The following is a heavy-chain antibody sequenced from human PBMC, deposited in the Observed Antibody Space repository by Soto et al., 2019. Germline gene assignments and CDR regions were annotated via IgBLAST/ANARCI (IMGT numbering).Heavy chain of an antibody. CDR2: IYSSGST. CDR3: ARHPSDFWFDP. J-gene: IGHJ5*02. V-gene: IGHV4-39*01. CDR1: GGSISSSSYF. Sequence: QLQLQESGPGLVKPSETLSLTCSVSGGSISSSSYFWGWIRQPPGKGLEWIGSIYSSGSTYYNPSPKSRVTVSVDTSKNQFSLKLSSVTAADTAVYYCARHPSDFWFDPWGQGTLVTVSS. D-gene: IGHD2-21*02.